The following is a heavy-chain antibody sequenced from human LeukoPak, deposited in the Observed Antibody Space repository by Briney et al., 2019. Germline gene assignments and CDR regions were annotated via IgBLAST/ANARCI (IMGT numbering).Heavy chain of an antibody. D-gene: IGHD5-18*01. CDR3: ARANRGYSYGCDY. CDR1: GGSFSGYY. Sequence: SETLSLTCAVYGGSFSGYYWSWIRQPPGKGLEWIGEINHSGSTNYNPSLKSRVTISVDTSKNQFSLKLSSVTAADTAVYYCARANRGYSYGCDYWGQGTLVTVSS. CDR2: INHSGST. J-gene: IGHJ4*02. V-gene: IGHV4-34*01.